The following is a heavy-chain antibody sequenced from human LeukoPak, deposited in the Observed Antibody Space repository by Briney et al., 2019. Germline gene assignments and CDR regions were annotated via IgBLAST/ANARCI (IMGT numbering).Heavy chain of an antibody. CDR3: AKSCCITIFGVVEHNWFDP. CDR2: ISGSGGST. J-gene: IGHJ5*02. D-gene: IGHD3-3*01. V-gene: IGHV3-23*01. Sequence: PGGSLRLSCAASGFTFSSYAMSWVRQAPGKGLEWVSAISGSGGSTYYADSVKGRFTISRDNSKNTLYLQMNNLRAEDTAVYYCAKSCCITIFGVVEHNWFDPWGQGTLVTVSS. CDR1: GFTFSSYA.